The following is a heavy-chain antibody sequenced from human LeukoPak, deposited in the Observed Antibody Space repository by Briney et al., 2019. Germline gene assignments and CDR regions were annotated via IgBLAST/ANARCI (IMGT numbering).Heavy chain of an antibody. V-gene: IGHV3-33*01. CDR3: ARDLSLPHYDFWSGYSSPSWFDP. CDR2: IWYDGSNK. Sequence: GGSLRLSCAASGFTFSSYGMHWVRQAPGKGLEWVAVIWYDGSNKYYADSVKGQFTISRDNSKNTLYLQMNSLRAEDTAVYYCARDLSLPHYDFWSGYSSPSWFDPWGQGTLVTVSS. J-gene: IGHJ5*02. D-gene: IGHD3-3*01. CDR1: GFTFSSYG.